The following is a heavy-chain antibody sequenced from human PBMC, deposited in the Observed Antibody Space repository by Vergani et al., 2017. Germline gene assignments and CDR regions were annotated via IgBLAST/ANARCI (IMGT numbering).Heavy chain of an antibody. CDR3: AKAYYDFWSGYSLDYYYGMDV. V-gene: IGHV3-9*01. Sequence: EVQLVESGGGLVQPGGSLRLSCAASGFTFSSYSMHWVRQAPGKGLEWVSGISWNSGSIGYADSVKGRFTISRDNAKNSLYLQMNSLRAEDTALYYCAKAYYDFWSGYSLDYYYGMDVWGQGTTVTVSS. J-gene: IGHJ6*02. CDR2: ISWNSGSI. CDR1: GFTFSSYS. D-gene: IGHD3-3*01.